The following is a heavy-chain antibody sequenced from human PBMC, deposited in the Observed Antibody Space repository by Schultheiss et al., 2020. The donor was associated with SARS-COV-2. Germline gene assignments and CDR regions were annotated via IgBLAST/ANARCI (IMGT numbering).Heavy chain of an antibody. CDR2: ISSSSSYI. CDR1: GFTFSSYS. V-gene: IGHV3-21*01. D-gene: IGHD6-19*01. J-gene: IGHJ5*02. Sequence: GGSLRLSCAASGFTFSSYSMNWVRRAPGKGLEWVSSISSSSSYIYYADSVKGRFTISRDNAKNSLYLQMNSLRAEDTAVYYCARETGGGWYEGWFDPWGQGTLVTVSS. CDR3: ARETGGGWYEGWFDP.